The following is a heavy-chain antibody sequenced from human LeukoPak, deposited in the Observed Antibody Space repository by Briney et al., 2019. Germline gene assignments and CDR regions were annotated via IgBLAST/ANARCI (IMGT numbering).Heavy chain of an antibody. CDR1: GFTFSSYS. J-gene: IGHJ4*02. D-gene: IGHD3-3*01. CDR3: AREGSDFWSGYSKGYFDY. V-gene: IGHV3-48*01. Sequence: GGSLRLSCAASGFTFSSYSMNWVRRAPGKGLEWVSYIGSSVSTRYYADSVKGRFTISRDNGKHSLYLQMNSLRAEDTAVYYCAREGSDFWSGYSKGYFDYWGQGTLITVSS. CDR2: IGSSVSTR.